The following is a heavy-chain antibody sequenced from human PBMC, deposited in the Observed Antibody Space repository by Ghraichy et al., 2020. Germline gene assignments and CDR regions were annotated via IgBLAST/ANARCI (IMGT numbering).Heavy chain of an antibody. CDR1: GDSISNYY. CDR3: GIGSGWTTDL. J-gene: IGHJ5*02. CDR2: IYNSGST. D-gene: IGHD6-19*01. Sequence: SQTLSLTCTVSGDSISNYYLSWIRQPPGKGLEWIGNIYNSGSTNYNPSLKSRLTISADTSKNQFSLRLTSATAADTAVYYCGIGSGWTTDLWGQGTLVTV. V-gene: IGHV4-59*01.